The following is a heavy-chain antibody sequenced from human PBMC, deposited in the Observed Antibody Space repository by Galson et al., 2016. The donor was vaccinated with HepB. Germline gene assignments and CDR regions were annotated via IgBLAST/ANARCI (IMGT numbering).Heavy chain of an antibody. D-gene: IGHD3-22*01. CDR3: ARGRHYDSSGYYWRWFDP. J-gene: IGHJ5*02. CDR2: IVPILGTT. Sequence: SVKVSCKASGGDFSTYAVTWVRQARGQGLEWMGGIVPILGTTSYAQKFQGRLTVSADESMTTASMELSSLRSEDTAVYYCARGRHYDSSGYYWRWFDPWGQGTLVTVSS. V-gene: IGHV1-69*13. CDR1: GGDFSTYA.